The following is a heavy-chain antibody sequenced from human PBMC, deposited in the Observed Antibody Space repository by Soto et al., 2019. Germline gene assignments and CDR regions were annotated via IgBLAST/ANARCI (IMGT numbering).Heavy chain of an antibody. J-gene: IGHJ6*03. CDR3: ARVDYSNYFPYYMDV. V-gene: IGHV3-11*01. Sequence: GGSLRLSCAASGFTFSDYYMSWIRQAPGKGLEWVSYISSSGSTIYYADSVKGRFTISRDNAKNSLYLQMNSLRAEDTAVYYCARVDYSNYFPYYMDVWGKGTTVTVSS. CDR1: GFTFSDYY. CDR2: ISSSGSTI. D-gene: IGHD4-4*01.